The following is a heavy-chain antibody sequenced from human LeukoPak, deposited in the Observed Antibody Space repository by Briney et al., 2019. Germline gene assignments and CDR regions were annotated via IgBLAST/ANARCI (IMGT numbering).Heavy chain of an antibody. CDR3: ARVEGSSGWYYPFDY. CDR1: GGTFSSYA. CDR2: IIPIFGTA. D-gene: IGHD6-19*01. V-gene: IGHV1-69*01. Sequence: SVKVSCKASGGTFSSYAISWVRQAPGQGLEWMGGIIPIFGTANYAQKFQGRVTITADESTSTAYMELSSLRSEDTAVYYCARVEGSSGWYYPFDYWGQGTLVTVSS. J-gene: IGHJ4*02.